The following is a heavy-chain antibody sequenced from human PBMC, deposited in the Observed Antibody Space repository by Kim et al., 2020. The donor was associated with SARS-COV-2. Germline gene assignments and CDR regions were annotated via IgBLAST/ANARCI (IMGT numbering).Heavy chain of an antibody. CDR1: GGSFSGYY. V-gene: IGHV4-34*01. CDR2: INHSGST. J-gene: IGHJ6*02. CDR3: ARAPRYTMVRDYGMDV. Sequence: SETLSLTCAVYGGSFSGYYWSWIRQPPGKGLEWIGEINHSGSTNYNPSLKSRVTISVDTSKNQFSLKLSSVTAEDTAVYYCARAPRYTMVRDYGMDVWGQGTTVTVSS. D-gene: IGHD3-10*01.